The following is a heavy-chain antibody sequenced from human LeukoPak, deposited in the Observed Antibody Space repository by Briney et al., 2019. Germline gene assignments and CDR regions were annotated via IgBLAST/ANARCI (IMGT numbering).Heavy chain of an antibody. CDR3: ARITVAGTIYYYYGMGV. D-gene: IGHD6-19*01. CDR2: IYPGDSDT. J-gene: IGHJ6*02. Sequence: GESLKISCKGSGYSFTSYWIGWVRHMPGKGLEWMGIIYPGDSDTRYSPSFQGQVTISADKSINTAYLQWSSLKASDTAMYYCARITVAGTIYYYYGMGVWGQGTTVTVSS. CDR1: GYSFTSYW. V-gene: IGHV5-51*01.